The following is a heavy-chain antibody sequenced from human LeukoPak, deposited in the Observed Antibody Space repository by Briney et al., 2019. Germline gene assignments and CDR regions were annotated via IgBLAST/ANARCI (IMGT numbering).Heavy chain of an antibody. CDR2: VQTSGST. CDR1: GFTFSDYS. D-gene: IGHD1-26*01. J-gene: IGHJ4*02. V-gene: IGHV4-4*09. CDR3: ASSGSWGPSDY. Sequence: LRLSCAASGFTFSDYSMSWIRQPPGKGLEWIGYVQTSGSTDYNSSLKSRVTISVDTSKNQFSLKVTSVTAADSAIYYCASSGSWGPSDYWGQGLMVTVSS.